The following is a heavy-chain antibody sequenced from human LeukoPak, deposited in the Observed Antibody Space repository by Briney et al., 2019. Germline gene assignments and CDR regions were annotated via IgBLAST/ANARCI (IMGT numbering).Heavy chain of an antibody. CDR1: GFTFSSYG. CDR3: ARDYGSGSYYTAPGWFDP. V-gene: IGHV3-33*01. CDR2: IWYDGSNK. Sequence: GGSLRLSSAASGFTFSSYGMHWVRQAPGKGLEWVAVIWYDGSNKYYADSVKGRFTISRDNSKNTLYLQMNSLRAEDTAVYYCARDYGSGSYYTAPGWFDPWGQGTLVTVSS. J-gene: IGHJ5*02. D-gene: IGHD3-10*01.